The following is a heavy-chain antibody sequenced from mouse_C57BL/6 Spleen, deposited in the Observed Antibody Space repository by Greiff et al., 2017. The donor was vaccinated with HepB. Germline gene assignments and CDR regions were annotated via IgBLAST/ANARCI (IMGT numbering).Heavy chain of an antibody. CDR2: IDPSDSYT. J-gene: IGHJ2*01. CDR3: ARRWDGY. D-gene: IGHD4-1*01. V-gene: IGHV1-50*01. CDR1: GYTFTSYW. Sequence: QVQLKQPGAELVKPGASVKLSCKASGYTFTSYWMQWVKQRPGQGLEWIGEIDPSDSYTNYNQKFKGKATLTVDTSSSPAYMQLSSLTSEDSAVYYCARRWDGYWGQGTTLTVSS.